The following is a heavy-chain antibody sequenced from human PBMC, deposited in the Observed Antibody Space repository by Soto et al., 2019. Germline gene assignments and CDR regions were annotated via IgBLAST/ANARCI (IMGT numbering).Heavy chain of an antibody. J-gene: IGHJ4*02. CDR3: ARQRTTVVTQAYFDH. CDR2: IYYSGRT. V-gene: IGHV4-39*01. CDR1: GGSISSGGYY. D-gene: IGHD2-21*02. Sequence: SETLSLTCTVSGGSISSGGYYWSWIRQPPGKGLEWIGSIYYSGRTYYNPSFKSRVTISIDTSKNQFSLKLSSVTATDTAVYYCARQRTTVVTQAYFDHWGQGALVTVSS.